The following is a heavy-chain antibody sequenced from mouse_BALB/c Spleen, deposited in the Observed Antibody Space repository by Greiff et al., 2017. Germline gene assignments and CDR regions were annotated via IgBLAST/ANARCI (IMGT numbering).Heavy chain of an antibody. CDR2: ISYDGSN. V-gene: IGHV3-6*02. Sequence: ESGPGLVKPSQSLSLTCSVTGYSITSGYYWNWIRQFPGNKLEWMGYISYDGSNNYNPSLKNRISITRDTSKNQFFLKLNSVTTEDTATYYCARDGGVGYFDVWGAGTTVTVSS. CDR3: ARDGGVGYFDV. J-gene: IGHJ1*01. CDR1: GYSITSGYY.